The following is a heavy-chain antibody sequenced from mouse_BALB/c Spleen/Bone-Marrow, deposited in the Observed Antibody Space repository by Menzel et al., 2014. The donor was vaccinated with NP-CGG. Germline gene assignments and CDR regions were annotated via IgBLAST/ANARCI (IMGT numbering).Heavy chain of an antibody. CDR3: ASPIYYGNYEGFAY. J-gene: IGHJ3*01. V-gene: IGHV1-67*01. CDR1: GYTFTDYA. CDR2: ISTYSGNT. D-gene: IGHD2-1*01. Sequence: VQLQQSGPELVRPGVSVKISCKGSGYTFTDYAMHWVKQSHAKSLEGIGVISTYSGNTNYNQKFKGKATMTVDKSSSTAYMELARLTSEDSAIYYCASPIYYGNYEGFAYWGQGTLVTVSA.